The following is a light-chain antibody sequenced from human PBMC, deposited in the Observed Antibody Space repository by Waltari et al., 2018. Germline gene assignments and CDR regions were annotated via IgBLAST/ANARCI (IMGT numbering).Light chain of an antibody. V-gene: IGKV3-11*01. CDR3: QQRANWPPLT. Sequence: EIVLTQSPATLSLSPGERATLSCRASQGVYTFLAWYQQKPGQAPGLLIYHASNRAAGIPARFSGSGSGTDFTLTISSLEPEDSAVYYCQQRANWPPLTFGGGTKVEI. CDR1: QGVYTF. CDR2: HAS. J-gene: IGKJ4*01.